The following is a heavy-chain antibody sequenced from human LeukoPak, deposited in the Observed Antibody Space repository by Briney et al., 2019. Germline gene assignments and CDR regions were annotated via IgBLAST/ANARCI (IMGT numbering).Heavy chain of an antibody. CDR3: MRGGGDY. V-gene: IGHV3-7*01. CDR2: IKPGGGER. D-gene: IGHD3-16*01. Sequence: GGSLRLSCVASGITLSTYGMNWVRQAPGKGLEWVANIKPGGGERYYVDSVKGRFTISRDNAKNSVDLQMNSLRAEDTAVYYCMRGGGDYWGQGTLVTVSS. CDR1: GITLSTYG. J-gene: IGHJ4*02.